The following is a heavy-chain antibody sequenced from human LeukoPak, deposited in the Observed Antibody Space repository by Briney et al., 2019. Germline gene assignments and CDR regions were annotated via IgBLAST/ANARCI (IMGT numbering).Heavy chain of an antibody. D-gene: IGHD3-10*01. J-gene: IGHJ6*02. CDR1: GFTFSSYA. V-gene: IGHV3-23*01. CDR2: ISGSGGGT. CDR3: TYMVRGVNGGMDV. Sequence: GGSLRLSCAASGFTFSSYAMSWVRQAPGKGLEWVSAISGSGGGTYYADSVKGRFTISRDNSKNTLYLQMNSLRAEDTAVYYCTYMVRGVNGGMDVWGQGTTVTVSS.